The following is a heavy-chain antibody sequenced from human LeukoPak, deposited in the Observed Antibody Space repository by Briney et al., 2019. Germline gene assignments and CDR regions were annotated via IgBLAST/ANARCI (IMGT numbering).Heavy chain of an antibody. CDR2: IFPGDSDT. CDR3: AKTSTGSWLHFFDY. CDR1: GSIFASYW. Sequence: GASLQISSKGSGSIFASYWIGGVRQLPGKGLEWMGIIFPGDSDTRYSPSFQGQVTISADKSISTSYLQWSSLKASDTAIYYCAKTSTGSWLHFFDYWGQGTLVTVSS. D-gene: IGHD6-13*01. V-gene: IGHV5-51*01. J-gene: IGHJ4*02.